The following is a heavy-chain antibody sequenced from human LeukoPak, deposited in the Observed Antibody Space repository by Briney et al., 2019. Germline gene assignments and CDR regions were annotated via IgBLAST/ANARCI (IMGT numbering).Heavy chain of an antibody. CDR3: AKDYFQRNGLYDAFDM. CDR1: GFSFNNFA. V-gene: IGHV3-23*01. Sequence: GGSLRLSCEASGFSFNNFAMSWVRQAPGKGLEWVSVIGGDGGGKYYADSVKGRFAISRDNSKNTLYLQMSSLRAEDTAVYYCAKDYFQRNGLYDAFDMWGQGTMVTVSS. CDR2: IGGDGGGK. J-gene: IGHJ3*02. D-gene: IGHD3-9*01.